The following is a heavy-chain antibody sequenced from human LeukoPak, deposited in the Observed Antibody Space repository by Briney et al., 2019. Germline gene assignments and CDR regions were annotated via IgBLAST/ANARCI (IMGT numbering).Heavy chain of an antibody. CDR2: ISSSGSTI. D-gene: IGHD4-17*01. Sequence: GGSLRLSCAASGFTFSDYYMSWIRQAPGKGLEWVSYISSSGSTIYYADSVKGRFTISRDNAKNSLYLQMNSLRAEDTAVYYCARETWPSVNTDHYYYYMDVWGKGTTVTVSS. CDR3: ARETWPSVNTDHYYYYMDV. J-gene: IGHJ6*03. V-gene: IGHV3-11*01. CDR1: GFTFSDYY.